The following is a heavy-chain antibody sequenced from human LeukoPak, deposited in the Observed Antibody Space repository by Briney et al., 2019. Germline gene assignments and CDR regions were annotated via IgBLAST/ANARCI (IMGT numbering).Heavy chain of an antibody. CDR2: ISYDGSNK. V-gene: IGHV3-30*18. D-gene: IGHD1-26*01. CDR1: GFTFSSYG. CDR3: AKLSGSYTGPFDY. Sequence: GRSLRLYCAASGFTFSSYGMHWVRQAPGKGLEWVAVISYDGSNKYYADSVKGRFTISRDNSKNTLYLQMNSLRAEDTAVYYCAKLSGSYTGPFDYWGQGTLVTVSS. J-gene: IGHJ4*02.